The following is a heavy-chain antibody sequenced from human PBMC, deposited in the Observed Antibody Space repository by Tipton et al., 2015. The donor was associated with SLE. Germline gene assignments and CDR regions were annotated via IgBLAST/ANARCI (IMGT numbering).Heavy chain of an antibody. V-gene: IGHV3-74*01. CDR3: ASIDLSDYYDGSDPTVGGY. CDR2: INRDGSST. D-gene: IGHD3-22*01. CDR1: GFTFSNYW. Sequence: GSLRLSCAVSGFTFSNYWMHWVRQAPGKGLVWVSRINRDGSSTSYADSVKGRFTISRDNARNTLYLQMNNLRAEDTAVYYCASIDLSDYYDGSDPTVGGYWGQGTLVTVSS. J-gene: IGHJ4*02.